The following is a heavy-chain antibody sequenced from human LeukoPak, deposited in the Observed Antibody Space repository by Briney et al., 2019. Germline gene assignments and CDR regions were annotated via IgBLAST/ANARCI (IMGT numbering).Heavy chain of an antibody. J-gene: IGHJ3*02. Sequence: SETLPLTCTVSGGSISSYYWSWIRQPPGKGLEWIGYIYYSGSTNYNPSLKSRVTISVDTSKNQFSLKLSSVTAADTAVYYCARGSGHDPDAFDIWGQGTMVTVSS. V-gene: IGHV4-59*01. CDR2: IYYSGST. CDR1: GGSISSYY. CDR3: ARGSGHDPDAFDI. D-gene: IGHD3-16*01.